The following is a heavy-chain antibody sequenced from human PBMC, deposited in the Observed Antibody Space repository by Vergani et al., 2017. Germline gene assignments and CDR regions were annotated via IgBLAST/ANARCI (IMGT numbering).Heavy chain of an antibody. J-gene: IGHJ6*03. Sequence: QVQLQESGPGLVKPSETLSLTCTVSGGSVSSGSYYWSWIRQPPGKGLEWIGYIYYSGSTNYNPSLKSRVTISVDTSKNQFSLKLSSVTAADTAVYYCARVRKYSNQLGYYYYYYRDVWGKGP. CDR1: GGSVSSGSYY. D-gene: IGHD4-11*01. CDR3: ARVRKYSNQLGYYYYYYRDV. CDR2: IYYSGST. V-gene: IGHV4-61*01.